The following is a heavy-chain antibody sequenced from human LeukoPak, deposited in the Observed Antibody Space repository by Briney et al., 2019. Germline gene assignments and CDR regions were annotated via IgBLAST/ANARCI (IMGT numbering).Heavy chain of an antibody. V-gene: IGHV4-34*01. Sequence: SETLSLTCAVYGGSFSGYYWSWIRHPPGEGLEWIGEINHSGSTNYNPSLKSRVTISVDTSKNQFSLKLSSVTAADTAVYYCARKAAEVYYDSSGYSYWGQGTLVTVSS. D-gene: IGHD3-22*01. J-gene: IGHJ4*02. CDR1: GGSFSGYY. CDR3: ARKAAEVYYDSSGYSY. CDR2: INHSGST.